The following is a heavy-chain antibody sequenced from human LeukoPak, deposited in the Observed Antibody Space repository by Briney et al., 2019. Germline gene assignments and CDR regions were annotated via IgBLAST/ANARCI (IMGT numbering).Heavy chain of an antibody. J-gene: IGHJ3*02. CDR2: IYPGDSDT. V-gene: IGHV5-51*01. D-gene: IGHD6-13*01. Sequence: GESLKISFKGSGYLFTSYWIGWVRQMPGKGLEGMGIIYPGDSDTRYSPSFQGQVTISADKSISTAYLQWSSLKASDSAMYYCGRIPAAGSLKGSFDIWGQGTMVTVSS. CDR1: GYLFTSYW. CDR3: GRIPAAGSLKGSFDI.